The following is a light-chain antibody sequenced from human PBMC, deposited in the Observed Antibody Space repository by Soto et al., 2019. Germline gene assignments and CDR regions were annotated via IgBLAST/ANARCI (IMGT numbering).Light chain of an antibody. Sequence: SYVLTQPPSVSVAPGQTARITCGGNNIGSKSVHWYQQKPGQAPVLVVYDDRDRPSGIPERFSGSNSVNTATLTISRVEAGDEADYYCQVWDSSSDHPLFGGGTKLTVL. CDR3: QVWDSSSDHPL. J-gene: IGLJ3*02. CDR2: DDR. V-gene: IGLV3-21*02. CDR1: NIGSKS.